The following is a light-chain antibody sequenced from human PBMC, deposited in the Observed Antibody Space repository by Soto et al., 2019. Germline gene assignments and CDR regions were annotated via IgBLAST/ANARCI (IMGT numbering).Light chain of an antibody. CDR2: DVS. V-gene: IGLV2-14*03. CDR3: ISYSTTAARDGRV. J-gene: IGLJ3*02. CDR1: SSDVGVYNY. Sequence: QSVLTQPASVSGSPGQSITISCTGTSSDVGVYNYVSWYQQHPGKAPQLLIYDVSNRPSGISNRFSGSKSGDTASLTISGLQAEDEADYYFISYSTTAARDGRVFVGGTKVTVL.